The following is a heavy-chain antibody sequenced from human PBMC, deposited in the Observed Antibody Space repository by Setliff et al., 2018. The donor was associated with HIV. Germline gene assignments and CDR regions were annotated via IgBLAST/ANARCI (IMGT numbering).Heavy chain of an antibody. J-gene: IGHJ5*02. Sequence: ASVKVSCKASGYTFIDYYMHWVRQAPGQGLEWMGMINPSGGSTSYAQNFQGRVTMTRDTSTHTVYMELSSLRSEDTAVYYCAKDDRYYYDTSGSPSNWFDPWGQGTLVTVSS. D-gene: IGHD3-22*01. V-gene: IGHV1-46*01. CDR3: AKDDRYYYDTSGSPSNWFDP. CDR1: GYTFIDYY. CDR2: INPSGGST.